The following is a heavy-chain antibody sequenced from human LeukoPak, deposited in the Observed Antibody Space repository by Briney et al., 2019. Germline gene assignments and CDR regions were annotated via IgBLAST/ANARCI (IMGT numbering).Heavy chain of an antibody. J-gene: IGHJ5*02. Sequence: GESLKISRKGSGYSFTSYWIGWVRQMPGKGLEWMGIIYPADSDTRYSPSFQGQVTISADKSISTAYLQWSSLKASDTAIYYCARHFVAAAGTWFDPWGQGTLVTVSS. D-gene: IGHD6-13*01. CDR1: GYSFTSYW. CDR3: ARHFVAAAGTWFDP. CDR2: IYPADSDT. V-gene: IGHV5-51*01.